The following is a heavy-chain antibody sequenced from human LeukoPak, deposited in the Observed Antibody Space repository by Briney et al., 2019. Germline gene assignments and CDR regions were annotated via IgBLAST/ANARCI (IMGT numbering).Heavy chain of an antibody. CDR2: ISYDGSNK. CDR1: GFTFSSYG. CDR3: AKERSFYDSSGPFDY. D-gene: IGHD3-22*01. V-gene: IGHV3-30*18. Sequence: PGGSLRLSCAASGFTFSSYGMHWVRQAPGKWLEWVAVISYDGSNKYYADSVKGRFTISRDNSKNTLYLQMNSLRAEDTAVYYCAKERSFYDSSGPFDYWGQGTLVTVSS. J-gene: IGHJ4*02.